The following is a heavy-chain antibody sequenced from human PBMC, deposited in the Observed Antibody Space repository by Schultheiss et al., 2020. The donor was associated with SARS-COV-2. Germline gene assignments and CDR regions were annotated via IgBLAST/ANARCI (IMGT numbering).Heavy chain of an antibody. CDR3: TTVLAVADSYFDY. Sequence: GGSLRLSCAASGFTFDDYAMHWVRQAPGKGLEWVSGISWNSGSIGYADSVKGRFTISRDNAKNSLYLQMNSPKAEDTAVYYCTTVLAVADSYFDYWGQGTLVTVSS. CDR2: ISWNSGSI. CDR1: GFTFDDYA. V-gene: IGHV3-9*01. J-gene: IGHJ4*02. D-gene: IGHD6-19*01.